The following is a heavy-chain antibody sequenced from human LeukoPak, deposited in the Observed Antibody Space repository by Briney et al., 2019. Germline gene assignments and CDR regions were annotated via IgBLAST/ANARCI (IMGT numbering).Heavy chain of an antibody. CDR1: HEFFSGFY. J-gene: IGHJ4*02. Sequence: KASETLSLTCNVSHEFFSGFYWSWIRQPPGKGLEWIGDINHGGTTKFNPSLKGRVTISIDTSNNQFSLKVNSVTAADTGVYYCARLPLGAFGEALNFDSWGQGILVIVSS. CDR3: ARLPLGAFGEALNFDS. CDR2: INHGGTT. D-gene: IGHD3-16*01. V-gene: IGHV4-34*01.